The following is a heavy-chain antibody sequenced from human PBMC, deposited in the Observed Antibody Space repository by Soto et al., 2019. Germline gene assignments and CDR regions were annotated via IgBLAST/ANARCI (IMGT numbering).Heavy chain of an antibody. V-gene: IGHV1-69*12. CDR3: ARGGEDSTNFDY. CDR1: RGTFSSYA. D-gene: IGHD2-2*01. CDR2: IIPIFGTA. Sequence: QVQLVQSGAEVKKPGSSVKVSCKASRGTFSSYAISWVRPAPGQGLEWMGGIIPIFGTANYAQKFQGRVTITADESTSTVYMELSSLRSEDTAVYYCARGGEDSTNFDYWGQGTLVTVST. J-gene: IGHJ4*02.